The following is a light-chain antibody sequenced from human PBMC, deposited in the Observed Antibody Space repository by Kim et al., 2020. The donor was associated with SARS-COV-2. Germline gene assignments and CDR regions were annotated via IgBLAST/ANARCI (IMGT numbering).Light chain of an antibody. V-gene: IGKV1-8*01. CDR3: QLYCSYPLT. J-gene: IGKJ4*01. CDR2: AAS. CDR1: QGIRIY. Sequence: SASTGDRVTLTCRASQGIRIYLAWYQQKPGKAPKLLIYAASTLQSWVPSRFSGSGSGTDFTLTLSCLLSEDFATYYCQLYCSYPLTFGGGTKLEI.